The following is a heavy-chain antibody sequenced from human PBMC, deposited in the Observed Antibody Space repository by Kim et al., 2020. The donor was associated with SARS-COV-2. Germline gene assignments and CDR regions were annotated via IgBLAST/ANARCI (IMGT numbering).Heavy chain of an antibody. V-gene: IGHV1-2*02. D-gene: IGHD2-15*01. J-gene: IGHJ6*02. CDR2: INPNSGGT. Sequence: ASVKVSCKASGYTFTGYYMHWVRQAPGQGLEWMGWINPNSGGTNYAQKFQGRVTMTRDTSISTAYMELSRLRSDDTAVYYCAREELKRWPYSYGMDVWGQGTPVTVSS. CDR3: AREELKRWPYSYGMDV. CDR1: GYTFTGYY.